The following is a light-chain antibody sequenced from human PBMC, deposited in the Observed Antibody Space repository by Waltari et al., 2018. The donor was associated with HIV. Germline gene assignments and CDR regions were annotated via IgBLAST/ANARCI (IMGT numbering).Light chain of an antibody. Sequence: DIQMTQSPSSLSASVGDRVTITCQASQDISNYLKWYQQKPGKAPKLLIYGASNLETGVPSRFSGSGSGTDFTFTISRLQPEDIAAYYCQQYDNLPFTFGPGTKVDIK. J-gene: IGKJ3*01. V-gene: IGKV1-33*01. CDR3: QQYDNLPFT. CDR1: QDISNY. CDR2: GAS.